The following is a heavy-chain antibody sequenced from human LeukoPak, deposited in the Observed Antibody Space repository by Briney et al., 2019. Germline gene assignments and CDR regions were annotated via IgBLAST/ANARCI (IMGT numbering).Heavy chain of an antibody. J-gene: IGHJ6*02. D-gene: IGHD5-12*01. CDR1: GGTFGNNT. CDR2: IFPMLGIT. Sequence: GGSVKVSCKASGGTFGNNTISWVRQAPGQGLEWVGGIFPMLGITNYAEKLQGRVTIMAEKSTRTVYMALNSMRSEDTAVYYCARTPSGDVDIHMVMYYHPGMDVWGQGPAVTVSS. CDR3: ARTPSGDVDIHMVMYYHPGMDV. V-gene: IGHV1-69*10.